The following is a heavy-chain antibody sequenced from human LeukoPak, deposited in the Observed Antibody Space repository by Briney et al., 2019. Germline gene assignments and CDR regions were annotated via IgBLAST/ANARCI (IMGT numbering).Heavy chain of an antibody. CDR2: IWYDGSNK. J-gene: IGHJ4*02. CDR1: GFTFSSYG. CDR3: AKGRYDSSGYFQALFDY. V-gene: IGHV3-33*06. Sequence: PGRSLRLSCAASGFTFSSYGMHWVRQAPGKGLEWVAVIWYDGSNKYYTDSVKGRFTISRDNSKNTLYLQMNSLRAEDTAVYYCAKGRYDSSGYFQALFDYWGQGTLVTVSS. D-gene: IGHD3-22*01.